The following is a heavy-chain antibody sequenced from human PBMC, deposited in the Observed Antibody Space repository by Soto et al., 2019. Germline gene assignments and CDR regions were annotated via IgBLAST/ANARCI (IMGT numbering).Heavy chain of an antibody. CDR3: AKMTSDSYGRNYGMDV. CDR2: LSDSGVSP. J-gene: IGHJ6*02. V-gene: IGHV3-23*01. Sequence: PGGSLRLSCAGSGFPFSSYAMSWVRQAPEKGLEWVSALSDSGVSPYYADSVKGRFTISRDNSKNTLYLQMDSLRVEDTALYYCAKMTSDSYGRNYGMDVWGQGTTVTVYS. D-gene: IGHD5-18*01. CDR1: GFPFSSYA.